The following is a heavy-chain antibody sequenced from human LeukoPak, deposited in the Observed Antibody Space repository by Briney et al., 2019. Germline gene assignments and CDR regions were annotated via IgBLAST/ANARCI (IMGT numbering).Heavy chain of an antibody. CDR3: ARSLSSSWYSQGSGLD. J-gene: IGHJ4*02. D-gene: IGHD6-13*01. V-gene: IGHV4-34*01. CDR1: TGSFSGYY. CDR2: INHSGST. Sequence: SETLSLTCAVYTGSFSGYYWTWIRQPPGKGLEWIGEINHSGSTGYNPSLKSRLTISVDPSKNQFSLKLSSVTAADTAVYYCARSLSSSWYSQGSGLDWGQGTLVTVSS.